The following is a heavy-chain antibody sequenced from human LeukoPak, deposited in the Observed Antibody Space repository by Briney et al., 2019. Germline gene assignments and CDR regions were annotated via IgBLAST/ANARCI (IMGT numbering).Heavy chain of an antibody. CDR1: GFTFSNYW. CDR3: ARASGSGTIPTKY. J-gene: IGHJ4*02. V-gene: IGHV3-7*03. Sequence: GGSLRLSCAASGFTFSNYWMSWVRQAPGKGLEWVANIKQDGSEKYYVDSVKGRFTISRDNAKNSLLLQMNSLRAEDTAVYYCARASGSGTIPTKYWGQGTLVTVSS. CDR2: IKQDGSEK. D-gene: IGHD3-9*01.